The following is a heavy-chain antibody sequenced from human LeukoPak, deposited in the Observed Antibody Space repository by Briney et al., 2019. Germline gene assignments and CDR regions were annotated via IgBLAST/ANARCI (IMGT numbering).Heavy chain of an antibody. V-gene: IGHV3-7*01. J-gene: IGHJ4*02. CDR1: GFTFSSYW. D-gene: IGHD6-13*01. CDR2: IKQDGGDK. CDR3: ARVYQQLAADFDF. Sequence: HAGGSLRLSCAASGFTFSSYWMSWVRQAPGKGLEWVANIKQDGGDKSYVDSVKGRFTISRDNAENSLYLQMNSLRAEDTAVYYCARVYQQLAADFDFWGQGTLVTASS.